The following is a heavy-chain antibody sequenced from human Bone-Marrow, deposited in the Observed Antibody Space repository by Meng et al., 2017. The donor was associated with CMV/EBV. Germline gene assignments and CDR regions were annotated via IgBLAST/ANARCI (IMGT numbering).Heavy chain of an antibody. Sequence: SLKISCAASGFTFDDYAMHWVRQAPGKGLEWVSGISWNSGSIGYADSVKGRFTISRDNAKNSLYLQMNSLRAEDTALYYCAKAKLEPYYFDYWGQATLVTASS. D-gene: IGHD1-1*01. CDR3: AKAKLEPYYFDY. J-gene: IGHJ4*02. CDR2: ISWNSGSI. V-gene: IGHV3-9*01. CDR1: GFTFDDYA.